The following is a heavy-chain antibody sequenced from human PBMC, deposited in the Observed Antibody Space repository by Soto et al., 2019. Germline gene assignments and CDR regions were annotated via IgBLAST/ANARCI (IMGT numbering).Heavy chain of an antibody. Sequence: GGSLRLSCAASGFTFSSYAMSWVRQAPGKGLEWVSAISGSGGSTYYADSVKDRFTISRDNSKNKLYLQMNSLRAEDTAVYYCAKALQDWSHNYFDYWGQGTLVTVSS. CDR1: GFTFSSYA. CDR3: AKALQDWSHNYFDY. V-gene: IGHV3-23*01. CDR2: ISGSGGST. D-gene: IGHD1-1*01. J-gene: IGHJ4*02.